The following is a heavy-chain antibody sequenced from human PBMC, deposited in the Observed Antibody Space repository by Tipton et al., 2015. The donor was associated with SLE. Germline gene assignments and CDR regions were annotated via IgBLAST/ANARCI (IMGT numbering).Heavy chain of an antibody. V-gene: IGHV4-30-4*01. CDR1: GGSISSGDYY. Sequence: TLSLTCTVSGGSISSGDYYWSWIRQPPGKGLEWIGEINHSGSTNYNPSLKSRVTISVDTSKNQFSLNLRSVTAADTAVYYCARGRPYDILTGYPTYFDYWGQGTLVTVSS. J-gene: IGHJ4*02. CDR3: ARGRPYDILTGYPTYFDY. D-gene: IGHD3-9*01. CDR2: INHSGST.